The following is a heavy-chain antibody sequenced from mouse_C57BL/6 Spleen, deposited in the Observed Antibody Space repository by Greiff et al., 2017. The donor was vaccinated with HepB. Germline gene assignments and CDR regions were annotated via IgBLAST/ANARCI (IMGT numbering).Heavy chain of an antibody. Sequence: QVQLQQPGAELVRPGSSVKLSCKASGYTFTSYWMHWVKQRPIQGLEWIGNIDPSDSETHYNQKFKDKATLTVDKSSSTAYMQLSSLTSEDSAVYYCARLGVYHPAMDYWGQGTSVTVSS. CDR2: IDPSDSET. J-gene: IGHJ4*01. D-gene: IGHD3-3*01. CDR1: GYTFTSYW. V-gene: IGHV1-52*01. CDR3: ARLGVYHPAMDY.